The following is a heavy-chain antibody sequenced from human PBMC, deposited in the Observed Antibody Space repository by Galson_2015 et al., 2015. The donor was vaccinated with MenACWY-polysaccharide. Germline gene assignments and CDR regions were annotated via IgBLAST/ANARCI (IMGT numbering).Heavy chain of an antibody. J-gene: IGHJ4*02. D-gene: IGHD6-19*01. V-gene: IGHV1-8*01. CDR3: ASTKAGTHYFEY. Sequence: SVKVSCKASGYTFTSYDINWVRQSTGQGLQWMGWMNPNSGNTGYAQDFQGRVTMTRNTSISTAYMELNSLRSEDTAVYYCASTKAGTHYFEYWGQGTQRPVSS. CDR1: GYTFTSYD. CDR2: MNPNSGNT.